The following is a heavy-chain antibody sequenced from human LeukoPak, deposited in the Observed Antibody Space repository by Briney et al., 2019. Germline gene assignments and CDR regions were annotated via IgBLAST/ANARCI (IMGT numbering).Heavy chain of an antibody. CDR3: ARGAPPQN. V-gene: IGHV4-39*07. CDR1: GGSISSSSYY. Sequence: SETLSLTCTVSGGSISSSSYYWGWIRQPPGKGLEWIGSVYYTGASYYNPSLKSRVTISIDTSKKHFSLKLNSVTAADTAVYYCARGAPPQNWGQGTLVTVSS. J-gene: IGHJ4*02. CDR2: VYYTGAS.